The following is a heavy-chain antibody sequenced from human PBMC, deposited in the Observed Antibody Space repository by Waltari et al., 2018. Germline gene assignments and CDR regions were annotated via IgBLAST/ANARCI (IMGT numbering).Heavy chain of an antibody. V-gene: IGHV4-59*01. CDR2: ISYSRRT. Sequence: QVQLQESGPGLVKPSETLSLTCTVPGVSISSSYWSWIRQSPGKVLEWIGYISYSRRTTYSPARKSRVTMSIDTYTNQFSLKVTSVTAADTAMYYCARGERLGLDYWGQGTLVTVSS. CDR1: GVSISSSY. J-gene: IGHJ4*02. D-gene: IGHD1-1*01. CDR3: ARGERLGLDY.